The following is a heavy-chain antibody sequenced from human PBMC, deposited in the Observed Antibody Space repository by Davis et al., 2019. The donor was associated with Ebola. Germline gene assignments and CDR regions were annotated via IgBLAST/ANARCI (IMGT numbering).Heavy chain of an antibody. CDR1: GFTFSGSA. CDR3: PTVSRLGYCSSTSCYIGTFYYYYGMDV. D-gene: IGHD2-2*02. V-gene: IGHV3-73*01. J-gene: IGHJ6*02. CDR2: IRSKANSYAT. Sequence: GESLKISCAASGFTFSGSAMHWVRQASGKGLEWVGRIRSKANSYATAYAASVKGRFTISRDDSKNTLYLQMNSLKTEDTAVYYCPTVSRLGYCSSTSCYIGTFYYYYGMDVWGQGTTVTVSS.